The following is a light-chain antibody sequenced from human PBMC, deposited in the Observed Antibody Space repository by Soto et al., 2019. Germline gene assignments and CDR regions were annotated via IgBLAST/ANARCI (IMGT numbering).Light chain of an antibody. Sequence: DIQMTQSPSTLSAYVGDRVTITCRASQSISSWLAWYQQKPGKAPKLLIYKASSLESGVPSRFSGSGSGTEFTLTISSLQPDDFATYYCQQYNSFSITFGQGTRLEV. CDR1: QSISSW. CDR2: KAS. V-gene: IGKV1-5*03. CDR3: QQYNSFSIT. J-gene: IGKJ5*01.